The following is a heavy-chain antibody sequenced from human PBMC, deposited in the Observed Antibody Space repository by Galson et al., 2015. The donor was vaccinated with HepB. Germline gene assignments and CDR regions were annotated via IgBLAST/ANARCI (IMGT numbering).Heavy chain of an antibody. CDR3: ARGYCSGGSCYPKPGGWYFDL. CDR1: GGTFSSYA. V-gene: IGHV1-69*13. Sequence: SVKVSCKASGGTFSSYAISWVRQAPGQGLEWMGGIIPIFGTANYAQKSQGRVTITADESTSTAYMELSSLRSEDTAVYYCARGYCSGGSCYPKPGGWYFDLWGRGTLVTVSS. CDR2: IIPIFGTA. D-gene: IGHD2-15*01. J-gene: IGHJ2*01.